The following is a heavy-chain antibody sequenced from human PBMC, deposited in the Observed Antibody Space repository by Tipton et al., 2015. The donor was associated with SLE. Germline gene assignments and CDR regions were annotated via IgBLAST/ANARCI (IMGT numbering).Heavy chain of an antibody. J-gene: IGHJ6*03. CDR1: GSSISSYH. CDR3: ARGVAGYFNYCYMDV. V-gene: IGHV4-34*01. CDR2: ISHSRSY. Sequence: TLSLTCSVSGSSISSYHWGWIRQPPGKGLEWLAKISHSRSYNYNPSLKSPGTLSLDTAKNQFSLTLSSVTTADTAVYYCARGVAGYFNYCYMDVWGNGTSVTISS.